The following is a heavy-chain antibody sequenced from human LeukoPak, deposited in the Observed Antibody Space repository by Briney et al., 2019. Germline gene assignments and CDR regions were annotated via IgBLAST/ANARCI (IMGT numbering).Heavy chain of an antibody. CDR2: ISSSSSTI. V-gene: IGHV3-48*01. D-gene: IGHD5-24*01. CDR1: GFTFSSYS. J-gene: IGHJ4*02. Sequence: GGSLRLSCAASGFTFSSYSMNWVRQAPGKGLEWVSYISSSSSTIYYADSVKGRFTISRDNSKNTLYLQMNSLRAKDTAVYYCARDRMATIEGFCDYWGQGTLVTVSS. CDR3: ARDRMATIEGFCDY.